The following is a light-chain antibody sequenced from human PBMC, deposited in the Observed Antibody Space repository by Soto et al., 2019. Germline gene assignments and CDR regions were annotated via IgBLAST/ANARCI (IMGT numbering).Light chain of an antibody. V-gene: IGKV1-5*03. CDR3: QQYSDNWT. Sequence: DIQMTQSPSTLSASVGDRVTITCRASQSISSWLAWYQQKPGTAPKLLIYKASTLQSGVPSRFSGSGSGTEFTLTISSLKPDDFATYYCQQYSDNWTFGQGTKVDI. J-gene: IGKJ1*01. CDR1: QSISSW. CDR2: KAS.